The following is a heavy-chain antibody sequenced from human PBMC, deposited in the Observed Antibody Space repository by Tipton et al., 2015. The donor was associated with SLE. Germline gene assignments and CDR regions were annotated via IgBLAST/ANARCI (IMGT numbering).Heavy chain of an antibody. CDR3: ARSRLYPGPDAFDI. J-gene: IGHJ3*02. CDR2: INHGGST. Sequence: TLSLTCAVNGGSVIGYYWSWIRQPPGKGLEWIGEINHGGSTNYNSSLKSRVTISVDMSMNHFSLKLRSLTAADTAVYYCARSRLYPGPDAFDIWGQGTLVTVSS. V-gene: IGHV4-34*01. D-gene: IGHD2-15*01. CDR1: GGSVIGYY.